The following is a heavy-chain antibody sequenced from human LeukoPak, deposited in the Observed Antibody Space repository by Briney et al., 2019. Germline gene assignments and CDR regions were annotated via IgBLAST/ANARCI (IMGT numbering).Heavy chain of an antibody. CDR1: GYSFATYW. CDR2: LSGNGNTI. Sequence: GESLKISCKGSGYSFATYWIGWVRQAPGKGLECVSALSGNGNTIYYADSVKGRFTISRDNSKNTLSLQRNSLRAEDTAVYYCAKALYGGHDYWGQGTLVTVSS. D-gene: IGHD4-23*01. J-gene: IGHJ4*02. V-gene: IGHV3-23*01. CDR3: AKALYGGHDY.